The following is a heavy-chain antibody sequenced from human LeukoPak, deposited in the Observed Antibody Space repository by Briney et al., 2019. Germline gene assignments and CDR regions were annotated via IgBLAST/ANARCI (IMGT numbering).Heavy chain of an antibody. Sequence: GGSLRLSCAASGFTFSSYAMSWVRQAPGKGLEWVSAISGSGGSTYYADSVKGRFTISRDNSKNTLYLQMNSLRPEDTAVYYCAKDWVWYYGSGENWFDPWGQGSWSPSPQ. CDR3: AKDWVWYYGSGENWFDP. V-gene: IGHV3-23*01. J-gene: IGHJ5*02. CDR1: GFTFSSYA. D-gene: IGHD3-10*01. CDR2: ISGSGGST.